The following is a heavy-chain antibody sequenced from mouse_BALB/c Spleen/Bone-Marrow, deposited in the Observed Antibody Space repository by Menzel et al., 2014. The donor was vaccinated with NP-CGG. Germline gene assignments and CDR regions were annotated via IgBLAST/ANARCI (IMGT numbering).Heavy chain of an antibody. CDR1: GFTFSSFG. V-gene: IGHV5-17*02. Sequence: EVMLVESGGGLVQPGGSRKLSCAASGFTFSSFGMHWVRQAPEKGLEWVAYISSGSSTIYYADTVKGRFTISRDNPKNTLFLQMTSLRSEDTAMYYCARSGIYYDYDGKGYYAMDYWGQGTSVTVSS. CDR3: ARSGIYYDYDGKGYYAMDY. CDR2: ISSGSSTI. J-gene: IGHJ4*01. D-gene: IGHD2-4*01.